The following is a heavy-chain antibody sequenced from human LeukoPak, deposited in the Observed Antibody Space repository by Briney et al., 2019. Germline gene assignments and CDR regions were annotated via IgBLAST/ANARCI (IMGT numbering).Heavy chain of an antibody. D-gene: IGHD2-2*01. V-gene: IGHV3-43*02. CDR1: GFTFDDYA. CDR3: ARIGLLCSSTSCNVDN. J-gene: IGHJ4*02. CDR2: ISGDGGTT. Sequence: GALRLSCAASGFTFDDYAMHWVRQAPGKGLEWVSLISGDGGTTYYAGSVKGRFTISRDNAKNSLSLQMNSLRAEDTAVYYCARIGLLCSSTSCNVDNWGQGTLVTVSA.